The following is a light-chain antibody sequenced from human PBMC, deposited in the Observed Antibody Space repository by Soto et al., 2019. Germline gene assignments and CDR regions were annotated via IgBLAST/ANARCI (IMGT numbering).Light chain of an antibody. V-gene: IGLV2-14*03. CDR1: SSDVGSYNV. CDR3: SSYTRGSTYV. CDR2: DVS. J-gene: IGLJ1*01. Sequence: QSVLTQPASVSGSPGQSITIPCSGTSSDVGSYNVVSWYQQHPGKAPKLVIYDVSNRPSGVSPRFSGAKSGNTASLTIAGLQAEDEADYYCSSYTRGSTYVFGTGTRVT.